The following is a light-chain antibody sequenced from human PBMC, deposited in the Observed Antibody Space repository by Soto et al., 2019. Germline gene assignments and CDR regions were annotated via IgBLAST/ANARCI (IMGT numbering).Light chain of an antibody. CDR1: QSISSR. J-gene: IGKJ1*01. CDR3: QQYNSYRRT. V-gene: IGKV1-5*03. Sequence: DIEMTQSPSTLSASLGDRATISCRASQSISSRLAWYQQKPGKAPMLLIYKASSLESGVPSRFSGSGSGTEFTLTISSLQPDDFATYYCQQYNSYRRTFGQGTKVEIK. CDR2: KAS.